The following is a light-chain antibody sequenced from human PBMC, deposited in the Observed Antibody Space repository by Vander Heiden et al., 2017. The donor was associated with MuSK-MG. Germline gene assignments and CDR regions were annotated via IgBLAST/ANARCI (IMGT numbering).Light chain of an antibody. CDR3: QSYDSSLSGVV. CDR2: GNT. Sequence: ISCTGSSSNIGAGYDVHWYQQLPGTVPKLLIHGNTNRPSGVPDRFSGSKSATSASLAITGLQAEDEADYYCQSYDSSLSGVVFGGGTKLTVL. J-gene: IGLJ3*02. CDR1: SSNIGAGYD. V-gene: IGLV1-40*01.